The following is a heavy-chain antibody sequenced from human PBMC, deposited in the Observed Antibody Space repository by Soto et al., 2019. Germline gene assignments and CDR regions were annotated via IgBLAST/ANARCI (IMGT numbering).Heavy chain of an antibody. J-gene: IGHJ4*02. CDR3: AREGGDEDCSSTSCYFDY. CDR2: IIPIFGTA. D-gene: IGHD2-2*01. V-gene: IGHV1-69*01. CDR1: GGTFSSYA. Sequence: QVQLVQSGAEVKKPGSSVKVSCKASGGTFSSYAISWVRQAPGPGLEWMGGIIPIFGTANYAHKFQGRVTITADESTSTAYMELSSLRSEDTAVYYCAREGGDEDCSSTSCYFDYWGQGTLVTVSS.